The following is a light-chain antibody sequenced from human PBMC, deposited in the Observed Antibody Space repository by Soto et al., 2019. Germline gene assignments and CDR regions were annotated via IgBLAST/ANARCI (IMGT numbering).Light chain of an antibody. CDR2: GAS. V-gene: IGKV3-20*01. J-gene: IGKJ1*01. Sequence: IVLTQSPGTLPLSPGERATLSCRASQSVTNSYLAWYQQKPGQAPRLLIYGASSRATGIPDRFSGSGSGTDFTLTISRLEPEDFAVYYCQQYGGSTWEFGQGTKVEIK. CDR3: QQYGGSTWE. CDR1: QSVTNSY.